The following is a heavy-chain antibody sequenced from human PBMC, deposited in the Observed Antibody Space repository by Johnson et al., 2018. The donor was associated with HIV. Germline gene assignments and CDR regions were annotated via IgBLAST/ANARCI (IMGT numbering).Heavy chain of an antibody. J-gene: IGHJ3*02. CDR2: ISWNSGSI. CDR3: AKDAFDI. CDR1: GFTFSDFY. Sequence: VQLVESGGGLVKPGGSLRLSCAASGFTFSDFYMSWIRQAPGRGLEWVSGISWNSGSIGYADSVKGRFTISRDNAKNSLYLQMNSLRAEDTALYYCAKDAFDIWGQGTMVTVSS. V-gene: IGHV3-9*01.